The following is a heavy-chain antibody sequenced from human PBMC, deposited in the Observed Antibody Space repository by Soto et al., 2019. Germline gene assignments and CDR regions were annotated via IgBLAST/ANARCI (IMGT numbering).Heavy chain of an antibody. D-gene: IGHD3-22*01. CDR1: GFMFSTYT. J-gene: IGHJ6*03. CDR2: ISSANSYI. Sequence: EVQLVESGGGLVKPGGSLRLSCAASGFMFSTYTMNWVRQAPGKGLEWVSSISSANSYIYYADSVKGRFTISRDNAKNSLYLQMDSLRAEDTAVYYCSKVVIKNSYYDYMDVWGKGTTVTVSS. CDR3: SKVVIKNSYYDYMDV. V-gene: IGHV3-21*01.